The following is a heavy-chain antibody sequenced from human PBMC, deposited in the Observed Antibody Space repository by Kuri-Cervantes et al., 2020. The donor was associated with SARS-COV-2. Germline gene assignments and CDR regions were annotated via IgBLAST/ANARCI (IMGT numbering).Heavy chain of an antibody. Sequence: ASVKVSCKAPETTFPNYDINWVRQAPGQGLEWMGWINPNSGGTTYAQKFQGRVTMTRDTSINTAYMELSRLRSDDTAVYYCARVRIDSIVTVPTNPFDFWGQGTLVTVSS. J-gene: IGHJ4*02. V-gene: IGHV1-2*02. CDR1: ETTFPNYD. D-gene: IGHD2/OR15-2a*01. CDR2: INPNSGGT. CDR3: ARVRIDSIVTVPTNPFDF.